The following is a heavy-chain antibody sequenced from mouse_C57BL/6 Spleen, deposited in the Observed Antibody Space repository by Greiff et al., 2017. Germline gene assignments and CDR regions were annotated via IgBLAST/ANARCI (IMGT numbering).Heavy chain of an antibody. J-gene: IGHJ3*01. Sequence: VQLQQSGPELVKPGASVKISCKASGYAFSSSWMNWAKQRPGKGLEWIGRIYPGDGDTNYNGKFKGKATLTADKSSSTAYMQLSSLTSEDSAVYFCARDDYYGSSFAYWGQGTLVTVSA. CDR2: IYPGDGDT. D-gene: IGHD1-1*01. CDR3: ARDDYYGSSFAY. V-gene: IGHV1-82*01. CDR1: GYAFSSSW.